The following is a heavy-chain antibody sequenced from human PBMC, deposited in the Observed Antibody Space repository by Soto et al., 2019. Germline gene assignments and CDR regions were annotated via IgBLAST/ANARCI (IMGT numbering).Heavy chain of an antibody. CDR3: PRDEFDY. CDR1: GFTFSNYA. V-gene: IGHV3-48*02. J-gene: IGHJ4*02. Sequence: VHLVESGGGLVQPGRSTRLSCVASGFTFSNYAMNWVRQSPGKGLEWLSYISFGSSSIYYGDSVKGRFTVSRDNAKKSLFLEMKSLKDEDTAVYYCPRDEFDYWGQGTLVTVSS. CDR2: ISFGSSSI.